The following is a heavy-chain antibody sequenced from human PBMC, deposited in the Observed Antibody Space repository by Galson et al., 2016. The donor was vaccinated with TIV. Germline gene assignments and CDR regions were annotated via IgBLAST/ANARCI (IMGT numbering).Heavy chain of an antibody. J-gene: IGHJ4*02. D-gene: IGHD4-17*01. CDR2: INPNSGNT. CDR1: GYTFTSYD. Sequence: SVKVSCKAPGYTFTSYDINWVRQATGQGLEWMGWINPNSGNTGYAQKFRGRVTMTRNTSVRTAYMELSSLRPEDTAVYYCARSGDYGDYWGQGTLVTVSS. CDR3: ARSGDYGDY. V-gene: IGHV1-8*02.